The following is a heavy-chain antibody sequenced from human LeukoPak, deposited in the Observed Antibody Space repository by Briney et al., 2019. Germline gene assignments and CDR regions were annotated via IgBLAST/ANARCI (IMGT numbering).Heavy chain of an antibody. CDR1: EFTFSGYG. CDR2: IRYDGSNK. CDR3: AKDQDTAIVFDY. J-gene: IGHJ4*02. Sequence: GGSLRLSCAASEFTFSGYGMHWVRQAPGKGLEWVAFIRYDGSNKYYADSVKGRFTISRDNSKNTLYLQMNSLRAEDTAVYYCAKDQDTAIVFDYWGQGTLVTVSS. V-gene: IGHV3-30*02. D-gene: IGHD5-18*01.